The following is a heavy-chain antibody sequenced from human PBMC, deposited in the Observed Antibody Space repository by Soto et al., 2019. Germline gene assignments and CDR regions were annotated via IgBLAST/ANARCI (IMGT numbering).Heavy chain of an antibody. Sequence: QVHLVQSGAVVENPGASVKVSCKASGYTFTNFGINWARQAPVQAVEWMGWITPYTGNANYPQKHQDRLTITTDTSTNTAYLELRSLRSDDTAVYFCARARMFSGAHHDYWGQGTRVTVSS. J-gene: IGHJ4*02. CDR1: GYTFTNFG. D-gene: IGHD1-26*01. V-gene: IGHV1-18*04. CDR3: ARARMFSGAHHDY. CDR2: ITPYTGNA.